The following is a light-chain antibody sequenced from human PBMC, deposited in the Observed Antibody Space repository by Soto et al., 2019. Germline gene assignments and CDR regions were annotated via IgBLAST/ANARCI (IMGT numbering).Light chain of an antibody. CDR1: QNINKR. V-gene: IGKV1-5*03. CDR2: KAS. CDR3: QHYNSYSEA. Sequence: DIQMTQSPFTLSASVGDRVTITCRASQNINKRLAWYQQKPGKAPKLLIYKASTLKSGVPSRFSGSGSGTEFTLTISSLQPDDFATYYCQHYNSYSEAFGQGTKVDIK. J-gene: IGKJ1*01.